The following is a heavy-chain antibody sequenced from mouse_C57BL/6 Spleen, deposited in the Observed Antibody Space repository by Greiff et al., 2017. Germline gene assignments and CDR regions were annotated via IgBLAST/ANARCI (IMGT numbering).Heavy chain of an antibody. CDR3: ASHSTVVAPYAMDY. CDR1: GYTFTSYW. J-gene: IGHJ4*01. D-gene: IGHD1-1*01. Sequence: QVQLQQPGAELVRPGSSVKLSCKASGYTFTSYWMHWVKQRPIQGLEWIGNIDPSDSETHYNQKFKDKATLTVDKSSSTAYMQLSSLTSEDSAVYYCASHSTVVAPYAMDYWGQGTSVTVSS. V-gene: IGHV1-52*01. CDR2: IDPSDSET.